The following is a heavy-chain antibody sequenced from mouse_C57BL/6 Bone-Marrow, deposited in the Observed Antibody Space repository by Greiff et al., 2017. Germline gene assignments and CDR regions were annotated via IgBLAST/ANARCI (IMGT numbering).Heavy chain of an antibody. CDR1: GYTFTDYY. V-gene: IGHV1-26*01. Sequence: EVQLQPSGPELVKPGASVKISCKASGYTFTDYYMNWVKQSHGKSLEWIGDINPNNGGTSYNQKFKGKATWTVHKSSSTASMELRSLTSEDSAVYYCARTTFYAMDYWGQGTSVTVSS. CDR3: ARTTFYAMDY. J-gene: IGHJ4*01. CDR2: INPNNGGT. D-gene: IGHD1-1*01.